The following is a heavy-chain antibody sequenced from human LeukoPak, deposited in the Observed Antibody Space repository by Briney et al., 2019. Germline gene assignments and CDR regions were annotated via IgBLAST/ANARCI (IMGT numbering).Heavy chain of an antibody. J-gene: IGHJ6*04. CDR2: ISYDGSNK. Sequence: GGSLRLSCAASGFTFSSYGMHWVRQAPGKGLEWVAVISYDGSNKYYADSVKGRFTISRDNSKNMLYLQMNSLRAEDTAVYYCAKERGYDILTGYYSYGMDVWGKGTTVTVSS. V-gene: IGHV3-30*18. CDR1: GFTFSSYG. CDR3: AKERGYDILTGYYSYGMDV. D-gene: IGHD3-9*01.